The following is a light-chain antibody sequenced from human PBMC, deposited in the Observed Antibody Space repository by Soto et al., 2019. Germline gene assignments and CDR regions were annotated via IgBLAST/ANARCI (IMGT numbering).Light chain of an antibody. Sequence: DIQMTQSPSTLSAPVGDRVTITCRASQSISSWLDWYQQKPGKAPKLLIYDASSLESGVPSRFSGSGSGTEFTLTISSLQPDDFATYYCQQSYSTPRTFGQGTKVDIK. CDR2: DAS. CDR1: QSISSW. V-gene: IGKV1-5*01. J-gene: IGKJ1*01. CDR3: QQSYSTPRT.